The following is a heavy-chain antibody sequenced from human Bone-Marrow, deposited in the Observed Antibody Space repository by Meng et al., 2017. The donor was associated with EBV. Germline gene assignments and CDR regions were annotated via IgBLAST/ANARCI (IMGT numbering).Heavy chain of an antibody. V-gene: IGHV4-30-2*01. D-gene: IGHD2-2*01. CDR1: GGSISGCGYS. CDR3: ASSDCSSTSCYPRY. Sequence: LDYGSELWKTVSNISLTCSVTGGSISGCGYSWSWIRQPPGKGLYLIGYIYHRGSTYYNPSLKSRVTISVDRSKNQFSLKLSSVTAADTAVYYCASSDCSSTSCYPRYWGQGTLVTVSS. J-gene: IGHJ4*02. CDR2: IYHRGST.